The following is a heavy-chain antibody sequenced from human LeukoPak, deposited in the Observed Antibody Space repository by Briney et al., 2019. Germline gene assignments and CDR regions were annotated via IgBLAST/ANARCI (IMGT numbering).Heavy chain of an antibody. D-gene: IGHD3-10*01. CDR2: IDQDGSAE. Sequence: GGSLRVSCAAPGFTFSNYWMSWVRQSPGRGLEWVANIDQDGSAEYYVDSVGGRFTVSRDNAKNSLYLQIDSLRAEDTAVYYCARADNYGSILDYWGRGTLVTVSS. CDR1: GFTFSNYW. CDR3: ARADNYGSILDY. V-gene: IGHV3-7*04. J-gene: IGHJ4*02.